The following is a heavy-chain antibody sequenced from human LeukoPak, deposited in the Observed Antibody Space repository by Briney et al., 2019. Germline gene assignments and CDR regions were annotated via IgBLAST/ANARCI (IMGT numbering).Heavy chain of an antibody. CDR2: IYYSGST. J-gene: IGHJ6*03. V-gene: IGHV4-61*01. CDR3: ARSDGYCSSTSCYGEYYYYMDV. Sequence: SETLSLTCAVSGGSISSSPYYWSWIRQPPGKGLEWIGYIYYSGSTNYNPSLKSRVTISVDTSKNQFSLKLSSVTAADTAVYYCARSDGYCSSTSCYGEYYYYMDVWGKGTTVTVSS. D-gene: IGHD2-2*03. CDR1: GGSISSSPYY.